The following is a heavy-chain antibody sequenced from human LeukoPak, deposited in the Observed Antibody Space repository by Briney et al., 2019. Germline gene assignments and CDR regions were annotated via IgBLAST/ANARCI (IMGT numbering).Heavy chain of an antibody. V-gene: IGHV3-21*01. J-gene: IGHJ6*02. CDR1: GFTFSSYS. CDR3: ARVGHYYYGMDV. CDR2: ISSSSSYI. Sequence: PGRSLRLSCAASGFTFSSYSMNWVRQAPGKGLEWVSSISSSSSYIYYADSVKGRFTISRDNAKNSLYLQMNSLRAEDTAVYYCARVGHYYYGMDVWGQGTTVTVSS.